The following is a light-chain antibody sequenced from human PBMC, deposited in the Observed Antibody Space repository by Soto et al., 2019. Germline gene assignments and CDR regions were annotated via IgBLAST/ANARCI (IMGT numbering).Light chain of an antibody. CDR3: AAWDDSLSVL. CDR1: RSNIGSNY. CDR2: RNN. J-gene: IGLJ2*01. Sequence: QSVLTQPPSASGTPGQRVTISCSGSRSNIGSNYVYWYQQLPGTAPKLLIYRNNQRPSGVPDRFSGSKSGTSASLAISGLRSADEAAYYCAAWDDSLSVLFGGGTKLTVL. V-gene: IGLV1-47*01.